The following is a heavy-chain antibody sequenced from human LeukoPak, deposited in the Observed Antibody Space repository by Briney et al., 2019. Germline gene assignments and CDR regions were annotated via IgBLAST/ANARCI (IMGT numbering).Heavy chain of an antibody. D-gene: IGHD3-22*01. CDR1: GGTFSSYA. Sequence: GASVKVSCEASGGTFSSYAISWVRQAPGQGLEWMGWISAYNGNTNYAQKLQGRVTMTTDTSTSTAYMELRSLRSDDTAVYYCARDYYDSSGYYTTDYWGQGTLVTVSS. CDR2: ISAYNGNT. CDR3: ARDYYDSSGYYTTDY. J-gene: IGHJ4*02. V-gene: IGHV1-18*01.